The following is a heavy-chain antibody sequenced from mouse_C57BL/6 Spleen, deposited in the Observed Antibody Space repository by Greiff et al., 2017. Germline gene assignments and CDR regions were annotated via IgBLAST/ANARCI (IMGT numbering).Heavy chain of an antibody. J-gene: IGHJ2*01. CDR2: ISDGGSYT. CDR1: GFTFSSYA. Sequence: EVHLVESGGGLVKPGGSLKLSCAASGFTFSSYAMSWVRQTPEKRLEWVATISDGGSYTYYPDNVKGRFTISRDKAKNNLYLQMSHLKSEDTAMYYCARDDYLDYWGQGTTLTVSS. CDR3: ARDDYLDY. V-gene: IGHV5-4*01.